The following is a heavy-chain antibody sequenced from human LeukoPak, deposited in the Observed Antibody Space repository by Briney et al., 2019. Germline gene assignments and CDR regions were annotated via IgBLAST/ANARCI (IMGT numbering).Heavy chain of an antibody. Sequence: PGGSLRLSCAASGFTVSSNYMSWVRQAPGKGLEWVSVIYSGGSTYYADSVKGRFTISRDNSKNTLYLQMNSLRAEDTAVYYCAKDLAAAGKDDGAFDIWGQGTMVTVSS. D-gene: IGHD6-13*01. CDR1: GFTVSSNY. J-gene: IGHJ3*02. CDR3: AKDLAAAGKDDGAFDI. V-gene: IGHV3-53*01. CDR2: IYSGGST.